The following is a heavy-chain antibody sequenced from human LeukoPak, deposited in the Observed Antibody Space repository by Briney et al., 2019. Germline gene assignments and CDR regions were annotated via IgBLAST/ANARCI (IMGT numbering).Heavy chain of an antibody. CDR2: ISTSSSYI. CDR3: AKEPWSPYGSGDYYYYYMDV. D-gene: IGHD3-10*01. CDR1: GFTFSSYS. J-gene: IGHJ6*03. V-gene: IGHV3-21*01. Sequence: TGGSLRLSCAASGFTFSSYSMNWVRQAPGKGLEWVSSISTSSSYIYYADSVKGRFTSSRDNSKNTLYLQMNSLRAEDTAVYYCAKEPWSPYGSGDYYYYYMDVWGKGTKVTVSS.